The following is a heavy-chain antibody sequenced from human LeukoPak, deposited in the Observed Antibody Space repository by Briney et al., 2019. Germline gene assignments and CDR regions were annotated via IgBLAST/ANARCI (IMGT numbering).Heavy chain of an antibody. D-gene: IGHD3-16*01. CDR1: GYTFTGYY. J-gene: IGHJ4*03. CDR3: ARSKIPSSEGGNYYFDY. Sequence: ASVKVSCKASGYTFTGYYMHWVRQAPGQGLEWMGWINPNSGGTNYAQKFQGWVTMTRDTSISTAYMELSRLRSDDTAVYYCARSKIPSSEGGNYYFDYWGQWTMVTVSS. CDR2: INPNSGGT. V-gene: IGHV1-2*04.